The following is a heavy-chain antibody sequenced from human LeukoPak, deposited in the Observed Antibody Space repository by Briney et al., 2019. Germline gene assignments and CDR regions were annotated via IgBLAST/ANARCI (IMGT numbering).Heavy chain of an antibody. Sequence: PSETLSLTCTVSGGSISSYYWSWIRQPPGKGLEWIGYIYYSGSTNYNPSLKSRVTISVDTSKNQFSLKLSSVTAADTAVYYCARGGWGLLSNWFDPWGQGTLATVSS. CDR2: IYYSGST. J-gene: IGHJ5*02. V-gene: IGHV4-59*01. D-gene: IGHD3-16*01. CDR3: ARGGWGLLSNWFDP. CDR1: GGSISSYY.